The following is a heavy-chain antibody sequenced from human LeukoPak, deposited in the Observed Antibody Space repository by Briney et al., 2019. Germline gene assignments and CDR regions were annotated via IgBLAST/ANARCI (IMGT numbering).Heavy chain of an antibody. Sequence: ASVKVSCKASGYTFTSYYMHWVRQAPGQGLEWMGIINPSGGSTSYAQKFQGRVTMTRDTSTSTVYVELSSLRSEDTAVYYCASSWIVRGVIITGKYWGQETLVTVSS. CDR3: ASSWIVRGVIITGKY. CDR1: GYTFTSYY. D-gene: IGHD3-10*01. J-gene: IGHJ4*02. CDR2: INPSGGST. V-gene: IGHV1-46*01.